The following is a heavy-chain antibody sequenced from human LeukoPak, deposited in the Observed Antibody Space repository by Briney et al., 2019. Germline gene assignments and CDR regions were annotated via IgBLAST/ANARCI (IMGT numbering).Heavy chain of an antibody. V-gene: IGHV1-18*01. J-gene: IGHJ4*02. CDR2: ISAYNGNT. D-gene: IGHD3-10*01. Sequence: ASVKVSCKASGHTFTSYGISWVRQAPGQGLEWMGWISAYNGNTNYAQKLQGRVTMTTDTSTSTAYMELRSLRSDDTAVYYCARFNARAGSPPNDYWGQGTLVTVSS. CDR1: GHTFTSYG. CDR3: ARFNARAGSPPNDY.